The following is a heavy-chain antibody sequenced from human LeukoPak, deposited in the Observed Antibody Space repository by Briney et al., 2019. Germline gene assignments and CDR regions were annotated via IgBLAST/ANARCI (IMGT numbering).Heavy chain of an antibody. D-gene: IGHD5-12*01. V-gene: IGHV4-59*01. CDR2: IYYSGST. CDR1: GGSISSYY. J-gene: IGHJ1*01. Sequence: SETLSLTCTVSGGSISSYYWSWIRQPPGRGLEWIGYIYYSGSTNYNPSLKSRGTIAVDTSKNQFSLKLSSVTAADTAVYYCARDSGYLAEYSQHWGQGTLVTVSS. CDR3: ARDSGYLAEYSQH.